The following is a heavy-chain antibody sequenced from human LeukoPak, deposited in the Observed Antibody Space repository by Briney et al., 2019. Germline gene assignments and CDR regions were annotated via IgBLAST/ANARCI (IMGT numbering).Heavy chain of an antibody. CDR1: GGSISNYY. CDR2: IYSSGST. Sequence: PSETLSLTCTVSGGSISNYYWSWIRQPPGKGLEWIGHIYSSGSTTYSPSLKSRVAMSVDTSKNQFSLKLTSVTAAVTAVYYCARHRSDGTYPLDYWGQGALVTVSS. V-gene: IGHV4-59*08. D-gene: IGHD1-26*01. CDR3: ARHRSDGTYPLDY. J-gene: IGHJ4*02.